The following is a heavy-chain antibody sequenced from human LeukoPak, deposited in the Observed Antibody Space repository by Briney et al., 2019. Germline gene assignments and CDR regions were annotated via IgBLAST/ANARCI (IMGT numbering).Heavy chain of an antibody. V-gene: IGHV3-7*01. CDR3: ARDYDFWSGYYRGAYYSDY. Sequence: GGSLRLSCAASGFTFNRNVMSWVRQAPGKGLEWVANIKQDGSEKYYVDSVKGRFTISRDNAKNSLYLQMNSLRAEDTAVYYCARDYDFWSGYYRGAYYSDYWGQGTLVTVSS. J-gene: IGHJ4*02. D-gene: IGHD3-3*01. CDR2: IKQDGSEK. CDR1: GFTFNRNV.